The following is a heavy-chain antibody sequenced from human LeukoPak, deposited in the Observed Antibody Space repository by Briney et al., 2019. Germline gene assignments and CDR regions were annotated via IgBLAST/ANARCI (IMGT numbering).Heavy chain of an antibody. CDR3: ARHWGVGSRYFDF. V-gene: IGHV3-20*04. CDR2: ITWNGGST. J-gene: IGHJ4*02. Sequence: PGGSLRLSCAASGFTFSSYAMHWVRQAPGKGLEWVSDITWNGGSTGYRDSVKGRFTISRDNAKNSLYLQINSLRAEDTALYYCARHWGVGSRYFDFWGQGTLVTVSS. D-gene: IGHD1-26*01. CDR1: GFTFSSYA.